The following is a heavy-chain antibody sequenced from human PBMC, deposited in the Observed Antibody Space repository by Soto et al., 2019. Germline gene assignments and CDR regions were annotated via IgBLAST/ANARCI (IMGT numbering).Heavy chain of an antibody. D-gene: IGHD6-13*01. CDR2: ISSSSSYI. V-gene: IGHV3-21*01. CDR3: ARARYSSPIAAAGPFDY. J-gene: IGHJ4*02. Sequence: NPGGSLRLSCAASGFTFSSYSMNWVRQAPGKGLEWVSSISSSSSYIYYADSVKGRFTISRDNAKNSLYLQMNSLRAEDTAVYYCARARYSSPIAAAGPFDYWGQGTLVTVSS. CDR1: GFTFSSYS.